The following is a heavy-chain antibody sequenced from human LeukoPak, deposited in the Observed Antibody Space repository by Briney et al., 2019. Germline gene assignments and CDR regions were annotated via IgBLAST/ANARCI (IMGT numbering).Heavy chain of an antibody. Sequence: PGGSLRLSCAASGFTFSSYGMHWVRQAPGKGLEWVAVIWYDGSNKYYADSVKGRFTISRDNSKNTLYLQMNSLRAEDTAVYYCARSEKVGATTSFLLDYWGQGTLVTVSS. CDR1: GFTFSSYG. V-gene: IGHV3-33*01. J-gene: IGHJ4*02. CDR2: IWYDGSNK. D-gene: IGHD1-26*01. CDR3: ARSEKVGATTSFLLDY.